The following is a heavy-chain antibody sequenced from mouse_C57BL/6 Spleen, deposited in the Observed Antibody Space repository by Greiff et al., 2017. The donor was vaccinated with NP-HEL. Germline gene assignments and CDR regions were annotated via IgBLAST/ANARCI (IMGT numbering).Heavy chain of an antibody. CDR1: GYTFTSYW. CDR2: IHPNSGST. CDR3: ARGGVYDYDWFAY. J-gene: IGHJ3*01. D-gene: IGHD2-4*01. Sequence: VQLQQPGAELVKPGASVKLSCKASGYTFTSYWMHWVKQRPGQGLEWIGMIHPNSGSTNYNEKFKSKATLTVDKSSSTAYMQLSSLTSEDSAVYYCARGGVYDYDWFAYWGQGTLVTVSA. V-gene: IGHV1-64*01.